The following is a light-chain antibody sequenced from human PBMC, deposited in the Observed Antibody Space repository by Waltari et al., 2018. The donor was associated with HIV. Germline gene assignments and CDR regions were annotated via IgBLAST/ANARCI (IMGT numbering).Light chain of an antibody. J-gene: IGKJ2*01. Sequence: DIQMTQSPSSLSASVGDRVTIICRASQSIGNYLNWYHQKSGTAPALLIYAASSLQSGVPSRFSGSGSGTDFTLTITSLQPEDFATYYCQQSSSSPHTFSQGTKVEI. V-gene: IGKV1-39*01. CDR3: QQSSSSPHT. CDR1: QSIGNY. CDR2: AAS.